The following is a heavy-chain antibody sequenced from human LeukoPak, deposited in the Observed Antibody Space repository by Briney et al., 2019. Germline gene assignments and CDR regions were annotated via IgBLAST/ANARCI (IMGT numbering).Heavy chain of an antibody. CDR3: ARGGGVDISTGFQY. CDR2: IIPILDVT. CDR1: GGTFTNYA. Sequence: GASVKVSCKASGGTFTNYAINWVRQAPGQGLEWMGRIIPILDVTNYAQKFQGRVTITADQSTSTAYMELSSLRSEDTAVYYCARGGGVDISTGFQYWGQGTLVTVSS. J-gene: IGHJ4*02. V-gene: IGHV1-69*04. D-gene: IGHD3-9*01.